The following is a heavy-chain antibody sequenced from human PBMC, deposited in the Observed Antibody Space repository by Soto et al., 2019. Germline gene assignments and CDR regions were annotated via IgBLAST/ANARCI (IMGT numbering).Heavy chain of an antibody. D-gene: IGHD2-8*01. V-gene: IGHV3-21*01. J-gene: IGHJ6*02. CDR2: ISSSSSYI. CDR3: ATGCTNGVCPSSYYYYGMDV. Sequence: GGSLRLSCADSGFTLSRYSMNWVRQAPGKGLEWVSSISSSSSYIYYADSVKGRFTISRDNAKNSLYLQMNSLRAEDTAVYYCATGCTNGVCPSSYYYYGMDVWGQGTTVIVSS. CDR1: GFTLSRYS.